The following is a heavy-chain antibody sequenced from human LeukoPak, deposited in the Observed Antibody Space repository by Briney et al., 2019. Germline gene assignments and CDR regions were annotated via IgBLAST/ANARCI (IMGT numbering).Heavy chain of an antibody. CDR1: GYTFTSYD. Sequence: GASVKVSCKASGYTFTSYDINWVRQATGQGLEWMGWMNPNSGNTGYAQKFQGRVTMTRNTSISTAYTELSSLRSEDTAVYYCARGGGGWWLRIFSYYHGMDVWGQGTTVTVSS. V-gene: IGHV1-8*01. D-gene: IGHD5-12*01. J-gene: IGHJ6*02. CDR3: ARGGGGWWLRIFSYYHGMDV. CDR2: MNPNSGNT.